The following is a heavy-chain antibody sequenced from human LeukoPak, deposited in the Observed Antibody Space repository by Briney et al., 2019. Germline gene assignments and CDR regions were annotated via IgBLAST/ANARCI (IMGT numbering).Heavy chain of an antibody. V-gene: IGHV4-34*01. CDR1: GGSFSGYY. CDR2: INHSGST. J-gene: IGHJ4*02. Sequence: SETLSLTCAVYGGSFSGYYWSWIRQPPGKGLEWIGEINHSGSTNYNPSLKSRVTISVDTSKNQFSLKLSSVTAADTAVYYCARYYGSGSFHRYYFDYWGQGTLVTVSS. D-gene: IGHD3-10*01. CDR3: ARYYGSGSFHRYYFDY.